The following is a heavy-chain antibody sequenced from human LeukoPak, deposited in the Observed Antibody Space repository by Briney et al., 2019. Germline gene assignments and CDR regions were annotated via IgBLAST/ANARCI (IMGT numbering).Heavy chain of an antibody. Sequence: GASVKVSCKASGYTFTGYYMHWVRQAPGQGLEWMGWINPNSGGTNYAQKFQGRVTMTRDTSISTAYMELSRLRSDDTAVYYCARDCSSSWPNWYFDLWGRGTLVTVSS. CDR2: INPNSGGT. D-gene: IGHD6-13*01. CDR3: ARDCSSSWPNWYFDL. J-gene: IGHJ2*01. V-gene: IGHV1-2*02. CDR1: GYTFTGYY.